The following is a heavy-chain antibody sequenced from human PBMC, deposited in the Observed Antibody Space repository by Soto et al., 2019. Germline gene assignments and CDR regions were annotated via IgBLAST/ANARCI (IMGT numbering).Heavy chain of an antibody. V-gene: IGHV4-59*01. CDR3: ARVGGAGGVNYYYYYMDV. D-gene: IGHD3-16*01. Sequence: PSETLSLTCTVSGGSISSYYWSWIRQPPGKGLEWIGYIYYSGSTNYNPSLKSRVTISVDTSENQFSLKLSSVTAADTAVYYGARVGGAGGVNYYYYYMDVWGKGTTVTVSS. CDR1: GGSISSYY. CDR2: IYYSGST. J-gene: IGHJ6*03.